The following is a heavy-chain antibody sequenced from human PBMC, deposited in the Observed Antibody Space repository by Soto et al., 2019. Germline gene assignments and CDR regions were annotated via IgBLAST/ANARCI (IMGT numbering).Heavy chain of an antibody. CDR3: AHRTTVPRIDH. D-gene: IGHD4-17*01. CDR2: IYGNNDE. J-gene: IGHJ4*02. CDR1: GFSLTTNEVV. Sequence: QITLKESGPTLVKSTQTLTLTCTFSGFSLTTNEVVVGWIRQPPGKGLEWLGFIYGNNDERYSPSLKSRLAIPKNSSNNQVVLTMANMDPADTATYYCAHRTTVPRIDHWGQGLLVSVSS. V-gene: IGHV2-5*01.